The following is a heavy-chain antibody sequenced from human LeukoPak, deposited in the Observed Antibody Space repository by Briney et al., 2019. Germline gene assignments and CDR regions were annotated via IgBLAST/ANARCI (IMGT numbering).Heavy chain of an antibody. V-gene: IGHV1-69*05. J-gene: IGHJ4*02. Sequence: SVKVSCKASGGTFSSYAISWVRQAPGQGLEWMGRIIPIFGTANYAQKFQGRVTITTDESTSAAYMELSSLRSEDTAVYYCARATDDYGDYVVEFDYWGQGTLVTVSS. CDR1: GGTFSSYA. CDR2: IIPIFGTA. D-gene: IGHD4-17*01. CDR3: ARATDDYGDYVVEFDY.